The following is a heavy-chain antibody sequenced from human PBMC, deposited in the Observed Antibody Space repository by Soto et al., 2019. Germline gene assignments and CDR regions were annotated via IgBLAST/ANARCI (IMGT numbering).Heavy chain of an antibody. CDR2: ISSSSSYI. D-gene: IGHD2-15*01. CDR1: GFTFSSYS. V-gene: IGHV3-21*04. J-gene: IGHJ3*02. Sequence: PGGSLRLSCAASGFTFSSYSMNWVRQAPGKGLEWVSSISSSSSYIYYADSVKGRFTISRDNAKNSLYLRMNSLRAEDTALYYCARVVVVASYAFDIWGQGTMVTVSS. CDR3: ARVVVVASYAFDI.